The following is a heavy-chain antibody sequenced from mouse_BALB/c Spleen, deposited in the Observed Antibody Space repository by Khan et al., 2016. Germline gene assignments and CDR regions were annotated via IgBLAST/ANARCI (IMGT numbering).Heavy chain of an antibody. Sequence: QVQLKQSGAELMKPGASVKISCKATGYTFSSYWIEWVKQRPGHGLEWIGEILPGSGSTNYNEKFKGKATFTADTSSNTAYMQLSILTSEDSAVYYFSSTLYYWGQGTTLTVSS. V-gene: IGHV1-9*01. CDR3: SSTLYY. D-gene: IGHD6-1*01. J-gene: IGHJ2*01. CDR2: ILPGSGST. CDR1: GYTFSSYW.